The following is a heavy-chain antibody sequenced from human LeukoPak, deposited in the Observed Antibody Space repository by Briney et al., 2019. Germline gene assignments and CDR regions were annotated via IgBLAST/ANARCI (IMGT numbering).Heavy chain of an antibody. CDR2: IRYDGSNK. CDR1: GFTFSSYG. Sequence: GGSLRLSCAASGFTFSSYGMHWVRQAPGKGLEWVAFIRYDGSNKYYADSVKGRFTISRDNSKNTLYLQMNSLRADDTAVYYCARVRGAGLQYYYMDVWGKGTTVTVSS. V-gene: IGHV3-30*02. CDR3: ARVRGAGLQYYYMDV. D-gene: IGHD1-26*01. J-gene: IGHJ6*03.